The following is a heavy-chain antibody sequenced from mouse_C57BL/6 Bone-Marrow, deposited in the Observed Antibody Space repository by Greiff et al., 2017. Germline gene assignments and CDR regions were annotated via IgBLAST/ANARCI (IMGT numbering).Heavy chain of an antibody. CDR1: GYTFTSYW. J-gene: IGHJ1*03. V-gene: IGHV1-64*01. CDR3: ARNYGRRDWYFDD. Sequence: QVQLQQPGAELVKPGASVKLSCKASGYTFTSYWMHWVKQRPGQGLEWIGMIHPNSGSTNYNAKFKSKATLTVDKSSSTAYMQLSSLTSEDSAVYYCARNYGRRDWYFDDWGTGTTVTVSS. D-gene: IGHD1-1*01. CDR2: IHPNSGST.